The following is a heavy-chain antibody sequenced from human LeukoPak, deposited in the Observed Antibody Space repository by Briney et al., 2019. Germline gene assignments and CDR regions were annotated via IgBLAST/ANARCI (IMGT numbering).Heavy chain of an antibody. V-gene: IGHV3-23*01. CDR3: AKVAYYDILTGYMYYFDY. D-gene: IGHD3-9*01. J-gene: IGHJ4*02. Sequence: PGGSLRLSCAASGFTFSSYAMSWVRQAPGKGLEWVSAISGSGGSTYYADSVKGRFTISRGNSKNTLYLQMNSLRAEDTAVYYCAKVAYYDILTGYMYYFDYWGQGTLVTVSS. CDR1: GFTFSSYA. CDR2: ISGSGGST.